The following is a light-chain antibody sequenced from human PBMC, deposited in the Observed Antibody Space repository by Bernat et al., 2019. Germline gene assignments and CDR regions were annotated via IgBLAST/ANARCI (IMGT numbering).Light chain of an antibody. V-gene: IGLV3-25*03. CDR1: ALSNQF. CDR3: QSADSDTVYG. CDR2: KGT. J-gene: IGLJ1*01. Sequence: SYELTQSPSVSVSPGQTARITCSGDALSNQFASWYQQKPGQAPVWVIYKGTERPSGIPERFSGSTSGTAGTLTIRGVQAEDEADYFCQSADSDTVYGFGPGTTVTVL.